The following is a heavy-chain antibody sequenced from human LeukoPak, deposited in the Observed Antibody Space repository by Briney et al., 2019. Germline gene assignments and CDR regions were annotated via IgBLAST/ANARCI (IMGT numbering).Heavy chain of an antibody. CDR1: GGSISSSSYY. J-gene: IGHJ4*02. CDR2: IYYSGST. D-gene: IGHD3-22*01. CDR3: ARGLYYDSSGYYYDY. Sequence: SETLSLTCTVSGGSISSSSYYWGWIRQPPGKGLEWIGSIYYSGSTNYNPSLKSRVTISVDTSKNQFSLKLSSVTAADTAVYYCARGLYYDSSGYYYDYWGQGTLVTVSS. V-gene: IGHV4-39*07.